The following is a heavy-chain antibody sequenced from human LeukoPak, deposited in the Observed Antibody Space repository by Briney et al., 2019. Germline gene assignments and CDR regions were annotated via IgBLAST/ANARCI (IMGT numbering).Heavy chain of an antibody. D-gene: IGHD1-1*01. Sequence: SGGSLRLSCAASGFTFSSYGMHWVRQAAGKGLEWVAFIGYDGGNNYYVDSVKGRFTISRDNSKNTLYLQMNSLRPEDTALYYCAKLTTGTTSRFDYWGQGTLVTVSS. CDR1: GFTFSSYG. V-gene: IGHV3-30*02. CDR2: IGYDGGNN. CDR3: AKLTTGTTSRFDY. J-gene: IGHJ4*02.